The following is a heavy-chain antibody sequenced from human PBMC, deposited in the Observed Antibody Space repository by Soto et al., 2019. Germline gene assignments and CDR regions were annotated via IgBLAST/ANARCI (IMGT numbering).Heavy chain of an antibody. CDR1: GLTISGKKY. CDR2: LYDVDGS. CDR3: ATWHEREHAYDV. D-gene: IGHD1-1*01. J-gene: IGHJ3*01. Sequence: GGSLRLSRADSGLTISGKKYVAWVRQAPGKGLEWVSALYDVDGSFYADSVKGRFTTSSDSSKTTVYLQMNGLRPDDTAVYYCATWHEREHAYDVWGQGTTVTVSS. V-gene: IGHV3-53*01.